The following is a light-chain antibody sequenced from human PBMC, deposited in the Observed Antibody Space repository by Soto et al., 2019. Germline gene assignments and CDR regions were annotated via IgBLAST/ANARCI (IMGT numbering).Light chain of an antibody. CDR1: QSISTW. V-gene: IGKV1-5*01. Sequence: IQMTQSPSTLSASVGDRVTITCRASQSISTWLAWYQQKPGRAPKLLIYDAASLEGGVPLRFSGGGSGTEFTLTINRLQPDDFATYCCQQYNSHLRTFGQGTKVDIK. CDR3: QQYNSHLRT. J-gene: IGKJ1*01. CDR2: DAA.